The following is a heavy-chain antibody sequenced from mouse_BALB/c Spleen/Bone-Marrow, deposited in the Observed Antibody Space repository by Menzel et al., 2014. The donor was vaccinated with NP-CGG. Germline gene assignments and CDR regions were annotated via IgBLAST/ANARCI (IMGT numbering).Heavy chain of an antibody. CDR1: GFSLTGYG. J-gene: IGHJ4*01. V-gene: IGHV2-6-7*01. D-gene: IGHD4-1*01. Sequence: VNVVESGPGLVAPSQSLSITCTVSGFSLTGYGVNWVRQHPGKGLEWLGMIWGDGSTDYNSALKSRLSISKDNSESQVFLKMNSLQTDDTARYYCARTLGHYAMDYWGQGTSVTVSS. CDR3: ARTLGHYAMDY. CDR2: IWGDGST.